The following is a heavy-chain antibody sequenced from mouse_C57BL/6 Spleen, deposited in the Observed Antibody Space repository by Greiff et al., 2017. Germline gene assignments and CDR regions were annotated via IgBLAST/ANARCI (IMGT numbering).Heavy chain of an antibody. D-gene: IGHD1-1*01. CDR2: IDPEDGET. CDR3: ARGSPWDYGSSRYYAMDY. CDR1: GFNIKDYY. J-gene: IGHJ4*01. Sequence: DVHLVESGAELVKPGASVKLSCTASGFNIKDYYMHWVKQRTEEGLEWIGRIDPEDGETKYAPKFQGKATITADTSSNTAYLQLSSLTSEDTAVYYCARGSPWDYGSSRYYAMDYWGQGTSVTVSS. V-gene: IGHV14-2*01.